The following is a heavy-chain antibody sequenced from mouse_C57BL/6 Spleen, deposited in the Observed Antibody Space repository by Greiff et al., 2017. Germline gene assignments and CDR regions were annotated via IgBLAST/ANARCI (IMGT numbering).Heavy chain of an antibody. CDR2: IDPETGGT. J-gene: IGHJ2*01. Sequence: VQLQQSGAELVRPGASVTLSCKASGYSFPDYELHWVQQTPVHGLEWIGAIDPETGGTAYTQKFTGKAILTADKSSSTAYMKLRSLTSADSAVYYCTRGGIYYGRSSHDFDYWGQGTTLTVSS. V-gene: IGHV1-15*01. D-gene: IGHD1-1*01. CDR3: TRGGIYYGRSSHDFDY. CDR1: GYSFPDYE.